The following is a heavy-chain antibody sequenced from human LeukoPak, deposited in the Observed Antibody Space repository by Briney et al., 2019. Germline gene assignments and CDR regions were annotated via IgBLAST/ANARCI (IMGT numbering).Heavy chain of an antibody. Sequence: SETLSLTCTVSGGSISSFYWSWIRQPPGKGLEWIGYIYYSGSTNYNPSLKSRVTISVDTSKNQFSLKLSSVTAADTAVYYCARTLWFGESKWFDPWGRGTLVTVSS. D-gene: IGHD3-10*01. J-gene: IGHJ5*02. CDR3: ARTLWFGESKWFDP. CDR1: GGSISSFY. V-gene: IGHV4-59*01. CDR2: IYYSGST.